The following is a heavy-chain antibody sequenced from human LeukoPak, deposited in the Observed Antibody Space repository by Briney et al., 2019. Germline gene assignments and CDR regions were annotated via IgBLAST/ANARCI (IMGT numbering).Heavy chain of an antibody. V-gene: IGHV4-34*01. Sequence: SPGGSLRLSCAASGFTFSSYAMSWVRQPPGKGLEWIGEINHSGSTNYNPSLKSRVTISVDTSKNQFSLKLSSVTAADTAVYYCARGPPAITMVRGVIYPKEYYFDYWGQGTLVTVSS. CDR3: ARGPPAITMVRGVIYPKEYYFDY. CDR1: GFTFSSYA. D-gene: IGHD3-10*01. CDR2: INHSGST. J-gene: IGHJ4*02.